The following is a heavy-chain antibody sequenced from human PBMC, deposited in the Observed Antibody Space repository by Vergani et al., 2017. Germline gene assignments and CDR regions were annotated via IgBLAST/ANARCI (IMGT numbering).Heavy chain of an antibody. D-gene: IGHD1-1*01. V-gene: IGHV3-11*04. J-gene: IGHJ6*02. Sequence: LEESGGGSVKPGGSLRLSCAASGFKFSDYYMSWIRQAPGKGLEWVSHISPGASTVSYTDSVTGRFTVSRDNDNNSLTLDMTTLRVEDTAVYYCARKPGISTTRHYYAMDVWCQGTTVTVSS. CDR2: ISPGASTV. CDR1: GFKFSDYY. CDR3: ARKPGISTTRHYYAMDV.